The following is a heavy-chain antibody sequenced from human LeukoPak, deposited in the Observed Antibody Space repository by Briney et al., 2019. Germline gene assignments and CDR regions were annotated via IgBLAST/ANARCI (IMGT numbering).Heavy chain of an antibody. CDR2: ISGSGGST. V-gene: IGHV3-23*01. CDR1: GFTFSSYA. CDR3: AKPWFGELLNPFDY. Sequence: GGSLRLSCAASGFTFSSYAMSWVRQAPGKGLEWVSAISGSGGSTYYADSVKGRFTISGDNSKNTLYLQMNSLRAEDTAVYYCAKPWFGELLNPFDYWGQGTLVTVSS. D-gene: IGHD3-10*01. J-gene: IGHJ4*02.